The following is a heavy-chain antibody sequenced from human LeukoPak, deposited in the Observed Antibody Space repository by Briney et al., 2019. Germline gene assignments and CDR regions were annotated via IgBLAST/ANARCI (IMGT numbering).Heavy chain of an antibody. CDR1: GYTFTNYG. J-gene: IGHJ4*02. CDR2: INAYNGYT. D-gene: IGHD6-19*01. CDR3: ARGRGSSDWYYCDN. V-gene: IGHV1-18*04. Sequence: ASVKVSCKASGYTFTNYGITWVRQAPGQGLERMGWINAYNGYTNYAQKIQDRVTVTTDTSTSTAYMELRSLRSDDTAVYYCARGRGSSDWYYCDNWGRGTLVTVSS.